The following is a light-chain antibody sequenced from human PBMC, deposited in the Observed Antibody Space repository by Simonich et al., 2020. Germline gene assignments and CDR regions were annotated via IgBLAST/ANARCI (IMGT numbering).Light chain of an antibody. Sequence: DIVMTQSPDSLAVSLGERATINCKSSQSVLYSSNNKNYLAWYQQKPGQPPKLLIYWASTRDSGVPYRFSGSGSGTDFTLTISSLQAEDVAVYYCQQYYSTPRTFGQGTKLEIK. CDR1: QSVLYSSNNKNY. CDR3: QQYYSTPRT. J-gene: IGKJ2*02. V-gene: IGKV4-1*01. CDR2: WAS.